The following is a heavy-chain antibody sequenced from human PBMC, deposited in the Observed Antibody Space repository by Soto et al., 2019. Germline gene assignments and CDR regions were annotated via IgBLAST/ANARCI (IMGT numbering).Heavy chain of an antibody. Sequence: SETLSLTCAVYGGSFSGYYWSWIRQPPGKGLEWIGEINHSGSTNYNPSLKSRVTISVDTSKNQFSLKLSSVTAADTAVYYCARGPPGGRSSSWYNYWGQGTLVTVSS. V-gene: IGHV4-34*01. CDR1: GGSFSGYY. CDR2: INHSGST. CDR3: ARGPPGGRSSSWYNY. J-gene: IGHJ4*02. D-gene: IGHD6-13*01.